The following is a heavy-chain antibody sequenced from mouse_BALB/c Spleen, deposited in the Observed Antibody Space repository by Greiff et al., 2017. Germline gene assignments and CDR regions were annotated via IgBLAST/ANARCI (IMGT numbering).Heavy chain of an antibody. Sequence: DVKLVESGGGLVQPGGSRKLSCAASGFTFSSFGMHWVRQAPEKGLEWVAYISSGSSTIYYADTVKGRFTISRDNPKNTLFLQMTSLRSEDTAMYYCARNDGAMDYWGQGTSVTVSS. CDR2: ISSGSSTI. V-gene: IGHV5-17*02. J-gene: IGHJ4*01. CDR3: ARNDGAMDY. D-gene: IGHD2-12*01. CDR1: GFTFSSFG.